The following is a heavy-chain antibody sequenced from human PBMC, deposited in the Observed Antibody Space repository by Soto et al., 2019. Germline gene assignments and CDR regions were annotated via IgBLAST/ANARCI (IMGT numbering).Heavy chain of an antibody. J-gene: IGHJ6*02. CDR3: AKDWSGDRCPCMDV. Sequence: GGSLRLSCAASGFTFSTYAMTWVRQAPGKGLEWVSSIRGGGDSGDTTDYAESVKGRFTISRDNSKNPVYRQMNSLRVEDTATYHCAKDWSGDRCPCMDVWGRGTTVTVSS. CDR1: GFTFSTYA. V-gene: IGHV3-23*01. CDR2: IRGGGDSGDTT. D-gene: IGHD3-3*01.